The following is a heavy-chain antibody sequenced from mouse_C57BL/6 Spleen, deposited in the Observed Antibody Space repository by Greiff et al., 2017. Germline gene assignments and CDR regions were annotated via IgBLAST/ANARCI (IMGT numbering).Heavy chain of an antibody. V-gene: IGHV5-17*01. CDR3: AMGYGSSYVSDY. Sequence: DVHLVESGGGLVKPGGSLKLSCAASGFTFSDYGMHWVRQAPEKGLEWVAYISSGSSTIYYADKVKGRFTISRDNAKNTLYLQMTSLRSEDTALYYCAMGYGSSYVSDYWGQGTTLTVSS. CDR2: ISSGSSTI. D-gene: IGHD1-1*01. J-gene: IGHJ2*01. CDR1: GFTFSDYG.